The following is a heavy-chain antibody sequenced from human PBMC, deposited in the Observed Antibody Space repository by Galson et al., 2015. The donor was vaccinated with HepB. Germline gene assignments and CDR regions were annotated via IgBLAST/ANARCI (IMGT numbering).Heavy chain of an antibody. D-gene: IGHD3-22*01. Sequence: SLRLSCAASGFTFTTYAMSWVRQAPGKGLEWVSGISGSATSTYYADSVKGRFIISRDNSKNTLYLQMNSLRAEDTAVYYCAKPSPYYYASSGYHYYYGVDVWGQGTTVTVSS. CDR2: ISGSATST. V-gene: IGHV3-23*01. CDR3: AKPSPYYYASSGYHYYYGVDV. CDR1: GFTFTTYA. J-gene: IGHJ6*02.